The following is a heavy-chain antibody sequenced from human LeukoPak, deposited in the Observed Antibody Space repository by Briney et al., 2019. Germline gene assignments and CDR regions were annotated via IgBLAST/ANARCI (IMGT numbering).Heavy chain of an antibody. D-gene: IGHD2-15*01. V-gene: IGHV4-39*01. CDR1: GGSISSSTYY. CDR3: ARRLDSRLVVETDGDMDDI. J-gene: IGHJ3*02. CDR2: IYYSGST. Sequence: NSSETLSLTCTVSGGSISSSTYYWGWVRQPPGKGLEWIGSIYYSGSTYYNQSLKSRVTISVDTSKNQFSLKLSSVTAADTAVYYCARRLDSRLVVETDGDMDDIWGQGTMVTVSS.